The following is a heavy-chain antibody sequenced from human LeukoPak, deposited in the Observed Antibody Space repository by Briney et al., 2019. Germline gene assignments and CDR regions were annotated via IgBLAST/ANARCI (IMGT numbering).Heavy chain of an antibody. J-gene: IGHJ4*02. V-gene: IGHV3-48*03. CDR1: EFAFSVYE. CDR3: AALTVASSFDY. D-gene: IGHD6-19*01. CDR2: VCSCGGNR. Sequence: PGGSLRLSCAASEFAFSVYEMYWVRQAPGKGLEWVSYVCSCGGNRYYADSVKGRFTISRDNAKNSLYLQMNSLRGEVTAVYYCAALTVASSFDYWGQGALVTVSS.